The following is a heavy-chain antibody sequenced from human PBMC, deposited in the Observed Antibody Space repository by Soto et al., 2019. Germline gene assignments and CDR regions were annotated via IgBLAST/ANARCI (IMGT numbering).Heavy chain of an antibody. J-gene: IGHJ6*02. Sequence: ASVKVSCKASGGTFSSYAISWVRQAPGQGLEWMGGIIPIFGTANYAQKFQGRVTITADESTSTAYMELSSLRSEDTAVYYCARDDPPHYDSSGHWRGNYYGMDDWGQGTTVTVSS. CDR2: IIPIFGTA. CDR3: ARDDPPHYDSSGHWRGNYYGMDD. V-gene: IGHV1-69*13. D-gene: IGHD3-22*01. CDR1: GGTFSSYA.